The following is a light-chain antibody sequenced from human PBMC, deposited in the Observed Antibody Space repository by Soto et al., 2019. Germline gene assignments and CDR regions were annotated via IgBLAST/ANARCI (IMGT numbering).Light chain of an antibody. V-gene: IGKV1-5*01. CDR3: QQYNDWSSR. CDR1: QSVTNF. Sequence: DIQMTQSPSTLTASVGDRVTITCRASQSVTNFLAWYQQKPGKAPKLLIYDASTLEDGVPSRFSGSGSRTQFTLTISSVQPDDYATYYCQQYNDWSSRFGQGTKLEIK. J-gene: IGKJ2*03. CDR2: DAS.